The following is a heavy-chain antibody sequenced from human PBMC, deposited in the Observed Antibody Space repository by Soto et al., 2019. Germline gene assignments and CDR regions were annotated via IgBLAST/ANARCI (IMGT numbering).Heavy chain of an antibody. CDR2: ITDSGSGT. Sequence: EVPLLESGGGLVQPGESLRLSCGASGFTFSSCVMSWVRQAPGKGLEWVSCITDSGSGTYYADSVKGRFTISRDNSKNTMYLQMNNLRAEDTGVYYCAKGLINGRWYAADWGQGTLVTVSS. D-gene: IGHD6-13*01. V-gene: IGHV3-23*01. CDR1: GFTFSSCV. J-gene: IGHJ4*02. CDR3: AKGLINGRWYAAD.